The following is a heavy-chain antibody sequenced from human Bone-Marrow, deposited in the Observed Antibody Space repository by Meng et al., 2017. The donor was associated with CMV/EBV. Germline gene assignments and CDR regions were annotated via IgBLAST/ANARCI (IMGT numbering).Heavy chain of an antibody. D-gene: IGHD3-3*01. Sequence: GSLRLSCTVSGGSINSYYWSWIRQPPGKGLEWIGYIYYSGSTNYNPSLESRVTISIDTSKNQFSLKLTSVTAADTAVYYCARVDYDFWSGYWRLDPWGQGTLVTVSS. CDR3: ARVDYDFWSGYWRLDP. V-gene: IGHV4-59*01. CDR1: GGSINSYY. J-gene: IGHJ5*02. CDR2: IYYSGST.